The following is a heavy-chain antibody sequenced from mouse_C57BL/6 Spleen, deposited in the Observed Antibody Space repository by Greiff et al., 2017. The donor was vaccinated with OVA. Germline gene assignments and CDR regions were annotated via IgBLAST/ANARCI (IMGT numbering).Heavy chain of an antibody. CDR2: INPGSGGT. J-gene: IGHJ1*03. CDR1: GYAFTNYL. CDR3: ARERDYGSSPSYFDV. V-gene: IGHV1-54*01. D-gene: IGHD1-1*01. Sequence: VQLQQSGAELVRPGTSVKVSCKASGYAFTNYLIEWVKQRPGQGLEWIGVINPGSGGTNYNEKFKGKATLTADKSSSTAYMQLSSLTSEGSAVYFCARERDYGSSPSYFDVWGTGTTVTVSS.